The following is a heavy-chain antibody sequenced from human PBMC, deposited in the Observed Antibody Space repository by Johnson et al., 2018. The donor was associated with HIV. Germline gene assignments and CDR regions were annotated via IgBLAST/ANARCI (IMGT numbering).Heavy chain of an antibody. CDR3: ARDFLRLLDAFDI. J-gene: IGHJ3*02. CDR1: GFTFDDYG. CDR2: LSGSGGST. Sequence: VQLVESGGGVVRPGGSLRLSCAASGFTFDDYGMSWVRQAPGKGLEWVSGLSGSGGSTYYADSVKGRFTISRDNSKNTLYLQMTSLRAEDTAVYYCARDFLRLLDAFDIWGHGTMVTVS. D-gene: IGHD3-16*01. V-gene: IGHV3-23*04.